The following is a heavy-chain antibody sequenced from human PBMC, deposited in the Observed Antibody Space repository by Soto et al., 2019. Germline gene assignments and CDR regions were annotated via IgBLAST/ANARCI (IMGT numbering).Heavy chain of an antibody. D-gene: IGHD3-10*01. CDR2: ISISSSYI. CDR1: GFSFSSYY. J-gene: IGHJ4*02. Sequence: EVQLVESGGGLVKPGGSLRLSCAVSGFSFSSYYMNWVRQAPGKWLEWVSCISISSSYIYYSDSLKGRFAISRDNAKSSLYLQMNGLRADDTAVYYCARSSGLATPGTMDFWGQGTLVTVSS. CDR3: ARSSGLATPGTMDF. V-gene: IGHV3-21*02.